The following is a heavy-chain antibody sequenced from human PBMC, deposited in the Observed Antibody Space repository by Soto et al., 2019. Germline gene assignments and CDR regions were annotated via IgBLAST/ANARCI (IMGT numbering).Heavy chain of an antibody. D-gene: IGHD5-18*01. CDR1: GYTFTSYG. CDR2: INPNSGGT. V-gene: IGHV1-2*04. Sequence: GASVKVSCKASGYTFTSYGNSWVRQAPGQGLEWMGWINPNSGGTNYAQKFQGWVTMTRDTSISTAYMELSRLRSDDTAVYYCARDGGYSYGYDYWGQGTLVTVSS. J-gene: IGHJ4*02. CDR3: ARDGGYSYGYDY.